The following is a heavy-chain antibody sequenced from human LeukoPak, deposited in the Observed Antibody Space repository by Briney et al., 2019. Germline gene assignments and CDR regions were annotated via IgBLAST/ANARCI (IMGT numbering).Heavy chain of an antibody. V-gene: IGHV6-1*01. D-gene: IGHD3-9*01. CDR2: TYYRSKWYN. CDR3: ARDFYYGILTGHLFDY. J-gene: IGHJ4*02. CDR1: GDSVSSNSAA. Sequence: SQTLSLTCAISGDSVSSNSAAWNWIRQSPSRGLEWLGRTYYRSKWYNDYAVSVKSRITINPDTSKNQFSLQLNSVTPEDTAVYYCARDFYYGILTGHLFDYWGQGTLVTVSS.